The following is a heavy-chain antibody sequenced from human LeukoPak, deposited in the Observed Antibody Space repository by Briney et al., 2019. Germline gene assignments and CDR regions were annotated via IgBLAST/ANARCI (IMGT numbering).Heavy chain of an antibody. D-gene: IGHD3-16*01. V-gene: IGHV1-2*02. CDR3: ARVGAASWSPIDY. CDR1: GYTFTGYY. J-gene: IGHJ4*02. CDR2: INPNSGGT. Sequence: ASVKVSCKASGYTFTGYYMHWVRQAPGQGLEWMGWINPNSGGTNYTQKFQGRVTMTGDTSISTAYMELSRLRSDDTAVYYCARVGAASWSPIDYWGQGTLVTVSS.